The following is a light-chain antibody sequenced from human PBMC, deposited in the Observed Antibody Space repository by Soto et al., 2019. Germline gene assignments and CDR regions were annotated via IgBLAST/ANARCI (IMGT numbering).Light chain of an antibody. CDR3: SSYTTSSTRV. Sequence: QSVLTQPPSASGSPGQSVTISCTGTSSDVGGHNFVSWYQQHPGKAPKLVIYEVIKRPSGVPDRFSGSKSGNTASLTVSGLQAEDEADYYCSSYTTSSTRVFGTGTKVTVL. J-gene: IGLJ1*01. V-gene: IGLV2-8*01. CDR2: EVI. CDR1: SSDVGGHNF.